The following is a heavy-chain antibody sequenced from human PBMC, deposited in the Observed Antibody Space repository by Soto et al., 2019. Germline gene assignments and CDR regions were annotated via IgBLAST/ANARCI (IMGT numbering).Heavy chain of an antibody. CDR1: GGTFSSYA. CDR2: IIPIFGTA. J-gene: IGHJ6*02. D-gene: IGHD6-13*01. CDR3: ARGGDLRAAGVYYDGMDV. V-gene: IGHV1-69*06. Sequence: QVQLVQSGAEVKKPGSSVKVSCKASGGTFSSYAISWVRQAPGQGLEWMGGIIPIFGTANYAQKFQGRVTITADKSTSTAYMELSSLRSEDTAVYYCARGGDLRAAGVYYDGMDVWGQGTTVTVSS.